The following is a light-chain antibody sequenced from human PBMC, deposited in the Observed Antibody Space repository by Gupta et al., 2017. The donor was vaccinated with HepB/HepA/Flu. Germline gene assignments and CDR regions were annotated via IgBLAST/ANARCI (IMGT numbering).Light chain of an antibody. CDR3: QKYNAAPWT. Sequence: DMEMTQSPSSLSASVGDRVTITCRARQDMSNSLAWYQQEPGKVPKLLIYAASTLQSGVPSRFSGNGSGTDFTPTISSLQPEYAATYYCQKYNAAPWTFGQGTKVEIK. J-gene: IGKJ1*01. V-gene: IGKV1-27*01. CDR1: QDMSNS. CDR2: AAS.